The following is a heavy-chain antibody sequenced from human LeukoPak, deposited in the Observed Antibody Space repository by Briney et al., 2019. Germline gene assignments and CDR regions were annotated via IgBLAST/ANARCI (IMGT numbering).Heavy chain of an antibody. Sequence: GGSLRLSCAASGFTFNTFNMNWVRQAPGRGLEWVSSITSGGDYIYYADSVKGRFTTFRDNAKNSLSLQLNSLRVEDTALYYCARGHYDVLAASYKWTPDYWGQGTLVTVSS. CDR2: ITSGGDYI. CDR1: GFTFNTFN. V-gene: IGHV3-21*01. J-gene: IGHJ4*02. CDR3: ARGHYDVLAASYKWTPDY. D-gene: IGHD3-9*01.